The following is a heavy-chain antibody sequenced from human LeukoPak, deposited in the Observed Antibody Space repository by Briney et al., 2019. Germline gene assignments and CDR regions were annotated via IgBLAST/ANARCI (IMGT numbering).Heavy chain of an antibody. J-gene: IGHJ6*02. V-gene: IGHV3-9*01. CDR2: ISWSSGSI. CDR3: AKDLDCSSTSCYSTQYYYYGMDV. Sequence: PGGSLRLSCAASGFTFDDYAMHWVRQAPGKGLEWVSGISWSSGSIGYADSVKGRFTISRDNAKNSLYLQMNSLRAEDTALYYCAKDLDCSSTSCYSTQYYYYGMDVWGQGTTVTVSS. CDR1: GFTFDDYA. D-gene: IGHD2-2*02.